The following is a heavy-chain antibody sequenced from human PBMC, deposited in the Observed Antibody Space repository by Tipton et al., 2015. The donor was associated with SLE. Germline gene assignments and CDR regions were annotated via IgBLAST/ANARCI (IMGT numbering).Heavy chain of an antibody. CDR2: IYSGGNT. Sequence: SLRLSCAASGFTVSSNYMSWVRQAPGKGLEWVSVIYSGGNTYYADSVKGRFTISRDNSKNTMFLQMNSLRVEDTGVYYCARRVNYYYGLDVWGQGTTVTVSS. J-gene: IGHJ6*02. CDR3: ARRVNYYYGLDV. D-gene: IGHD3-10*01. CDR1: GFTVSSNY. V-gene: IGHV3-66*04.